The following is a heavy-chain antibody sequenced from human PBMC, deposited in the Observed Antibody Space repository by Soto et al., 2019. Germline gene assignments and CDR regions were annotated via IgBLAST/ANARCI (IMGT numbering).Heavy chain of an antibody. J-gene: IGHJ4*02. Sequence: EVQLLESGGGLVQPGGSLRLSCAASGFTFSSSAMSWVRQAPGKGLEWVSAISGSGGSTYYADSVKGRFTISRDNSKNTLYLQMNSLRAEDTAVYYCAKDPFNDSSCYYFPSFDYWGQGTLVTVSS. D-gene: IGHD3-22*01. CDR3: AKDPFNDSSCYYFPSFDY. CDR2: ISGSGGST. V-gene: IGHV3-23*01. CDR1: GFTFSSSA.